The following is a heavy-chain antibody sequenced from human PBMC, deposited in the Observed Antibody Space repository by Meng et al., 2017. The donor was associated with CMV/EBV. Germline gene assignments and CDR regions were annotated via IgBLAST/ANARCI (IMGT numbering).Heavy chain of an antibody. CDR1: GGSISSRSYY. V-gene: IGHV4-39*07. D-gene: IGHD3-10*01. J-gene: IGHJ4*02. Sequence: HLPAAGPGLVKHSATLSLTCTGSGGSISSRSYYWGWIRQPPGKVLEWIGSIYYSGSTYYNPSRKSRVTISVDTTKNQFSLKLISVTAADTAVYYCVTWLWFGELSGYYFDYWGQGTLVTVSS. CDR2: IYYSGST. CDR3: VTWLWFGELSGYYFDY.